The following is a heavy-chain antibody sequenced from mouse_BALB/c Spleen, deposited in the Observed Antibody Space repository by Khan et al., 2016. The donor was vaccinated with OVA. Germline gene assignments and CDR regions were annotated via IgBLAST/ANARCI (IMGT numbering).Heavy chain of an antibody. J-gene: IGHJ2*01. Sequence: EVQLQESGPGLVKPSQSLSLTCTVTGYSITSGYGWNWIRQFPGNKLEWMGYISYSGSTNDTPAIKSRISITRDTSKNQLFLQLNSVNTEDAATYYGARTARIKDWGQGTTLTVSS. CDR1: GYSITSGYG. V-gene: IGHV3-2*02. D-gene: IGHD1-2*01. CDR2: ISYSGST. CDR3: ARTARIKD.